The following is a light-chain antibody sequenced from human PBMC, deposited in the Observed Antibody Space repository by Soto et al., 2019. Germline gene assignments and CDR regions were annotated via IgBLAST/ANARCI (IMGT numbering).Light chain of an antibody. V-gene: IGKV1-9*01. Sequence: DIQMTQYISSLSAPVGDRVTITCLACHTGSTYLTWYQQTSGKAPRRLISAVSTLQRGVPERFRGSGSGTQFTLTISSVEAEDVAAYYCPQLTPYPCTFGRGTKVDIK. CDR2: AVS. J-gene: IGKJ1*01. CDR1: HTGSTY. CDR3: PQLTPYPCT.